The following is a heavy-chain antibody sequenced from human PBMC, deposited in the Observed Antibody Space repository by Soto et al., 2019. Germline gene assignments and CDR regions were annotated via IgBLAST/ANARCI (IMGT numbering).Heavy chain of an antibody. D-gene: IGHD3-3*01. CDR2: ISGNGTTI. Sequence: EVQLVESGGGLVQPGGSLRLSCAASGFTFSRYEMNWVRQAPGKGLQWLSYISGNGTTIYYADSVKGRFTISRDNAKNSLYLQMNSLRAEDTALYYCVIDFRRFLEWPSKGDFYFGMDVWGEGTTVTVSS. CDR3: VIDFRRFLEWPSKGDFYFGMDV. CDR1: GFTFSRYE. J-gene: IGHJ6*04. V-gene: IGHV3-48*03.